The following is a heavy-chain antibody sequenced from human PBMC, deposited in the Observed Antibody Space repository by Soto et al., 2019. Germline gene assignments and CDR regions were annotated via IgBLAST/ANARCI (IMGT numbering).Heavy chain of an antibody. CDR3: TKAGGHCSITSCYPQWFDP. CDR2: ITSGGYST. V-gene: IGHV3-23*01. Sequence: GGSLRLSCTASGFTFSSYAMNWVRQAPGKGLEWVSAITSGGYSTYYADSVKGRFTTSRDDAKNTLYLQMNSLGAVDTAIYYCTKAGGHCSITSCYPQWFDPWGQGAHVTVS. J-gene: IGHJ5*02. CDR1: GFTFSSYA. D-gene: IGHD2-2*01.